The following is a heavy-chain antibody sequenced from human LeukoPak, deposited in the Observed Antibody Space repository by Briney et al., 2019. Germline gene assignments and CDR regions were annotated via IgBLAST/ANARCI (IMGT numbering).Heavy chain of an antibody. Sequence: SETLSLTCTVSGGSISSYYWSWIRQPPGKGLEWIGYIYYSGSTNYSPSLKSRVTISLDTSRNQFSLKLTSVTAADTAVYYCARVGSYSSGWYGYYFDYWGQGTLVTVSS. D-gene: IGHD6-19*01. CDR2: IYYSGST. CDR3: ARVGSYSSGWYGYYFDY. CDR1: GGSISSYY. V-gene: IGHV4-59*01. J-gene: IGHJ4*02.